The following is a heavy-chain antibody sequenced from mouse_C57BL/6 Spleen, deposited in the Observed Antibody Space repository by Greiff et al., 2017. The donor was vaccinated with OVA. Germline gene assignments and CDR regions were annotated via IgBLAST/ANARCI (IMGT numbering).Heavy chain of an antibody. CDR1: GYAFTNYL. CDR3: ARKDYGSVYAMDY. Sequence: QVQLQQSGAELVRPGPSVKVSCKASGYAFTNYLIEWVKQRPGQGLEWIGVINPGSGGTNYNEKFKGKATLTADKSSSTADMQLSSLTSEDSAVYFCARKDYGSVYAMDYWGQGTSVTVSS. D-gene: IGHD1-1*01. CDR2: INPGSGGT. J-gene: IGHJ4*01. V-gene: IGHV1-54*01.